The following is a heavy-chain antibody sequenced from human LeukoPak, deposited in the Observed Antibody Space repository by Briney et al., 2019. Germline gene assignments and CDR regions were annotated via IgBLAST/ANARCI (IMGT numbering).Heavy chain of an antibody. V-gene: IGHV3-53*01. CDR3: AKEDYGDLVPSFDY. Sequence: GGSLRLSCAASGFTVSSNYMSWVRQAPGKGLEWVSVIYRGGSTYYADSVKGRFTISRDNSKNTLYLQMNSLRAEDTAVYYCAKEDYGDLVPSFDYWGQGTLVTVSS. CDR2: IYRGGST. CDR1: GFTVSSNY. J-gene: IGHJ4*02. D-gene: IGHD4-17*01.